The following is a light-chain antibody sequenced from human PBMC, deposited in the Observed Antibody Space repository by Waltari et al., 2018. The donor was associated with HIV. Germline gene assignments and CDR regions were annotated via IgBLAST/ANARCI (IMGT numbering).Light chain of an antibody. CDR2: DVT. V-gene: IGLV2-14*03. CDR3: SSYTTFNTVI. Sequence: QSALTQPASVSGSPGQSITISCAGTGAEIGAYNYVAWYQKLPDSVPKLIIYDVTSRPSGISDRFSASKFCNAASLTIPGLQAEEEGDLYCSSYTTFNTVIFGGGTKLTVL. J-gene: IGLJ2*01. CDR1: GAEIGAYNY.